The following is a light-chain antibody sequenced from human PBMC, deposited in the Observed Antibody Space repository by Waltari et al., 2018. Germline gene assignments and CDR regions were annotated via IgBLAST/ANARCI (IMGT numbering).Light chain of an antibody. V-gene: IGKV3-20*01. Sequence: IVLTQSPGTLSLSPGDRATLSCRASQSIANKYVTWYRQRPGQPPSLLIFGASTRASGVPDRFSGSGFGTECTLTISRLEPEDFAVYYCQQYGTSVTFGGGTKLEIK. J-gene: IGKJ4*01. CDR3: QQYGTSVT. CDR2: GAS. CDR1: QSIANKY.